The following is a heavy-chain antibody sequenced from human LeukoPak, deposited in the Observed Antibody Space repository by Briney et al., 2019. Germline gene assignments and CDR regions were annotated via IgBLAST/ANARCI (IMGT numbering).Heavy chain of an antibody. V-gene: IGHV5-51*01. CDR2: IYPGDSDT. D-gene: IGHD3-10*01. J-gene: IGHJ4*02. Sequence: HGESLKISCKGSGYIFTHNWIGWVRQMPGKGLEWMGIIYPGDSDTRYSPSVEGQVTISVDKSISTAYLQWSSLKASDTAMYYCARQSRDGSGSRGYSFDFWGQGTLVTVSS. CDR1: GYIFTHNW. CDR3: ARQSRDGSGSRGYSFDF.